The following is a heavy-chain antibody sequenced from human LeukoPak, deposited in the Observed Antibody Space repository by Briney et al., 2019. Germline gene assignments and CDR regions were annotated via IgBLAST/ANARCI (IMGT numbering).Heavy chain of an antibody. V-gene: IGHV3-7*01. D-gene: IGHD3-3*01. J-gene: IGHJ4*02. CDR2: IKQDGSEK. CDR1: GFTFSSYW. Sequence: GGSLRLSCAASGFTFSSYWMIWVRQASGKGLEGVANIKQDGSEKYYVDSVKGRFTISRDNAKNSLYLQMNSLRAEDTAVYYCAGSYYDFWSGYFCFDYWGQGTLVTVSS. CDR3: AGSYYDFWSGYFCFDY.